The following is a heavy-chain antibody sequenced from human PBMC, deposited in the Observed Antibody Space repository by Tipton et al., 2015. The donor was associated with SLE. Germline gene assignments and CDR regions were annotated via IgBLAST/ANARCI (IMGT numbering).Heavy chain of an antibody. CDR3: ARQRTLFFDY. CDR2: IDHRGTT. D-gene: IGHD2-2*01. Sequence: LRLSCAASGFIFSDYSMNWVRQAPGKGLEWIGSIDHRGTTYYNYDPSLISRVTISADTSKNHFFLRLTSVTAADTAVYYCARQRTLFFDYWGQGTLVTVSS. CDR1: GFIFSDYS. J-gene: IGHJ4*02. V-gene: IGHV4-38-2*01.